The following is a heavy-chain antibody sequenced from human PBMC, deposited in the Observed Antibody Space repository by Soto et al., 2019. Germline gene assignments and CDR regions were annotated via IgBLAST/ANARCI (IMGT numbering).Heavy chain of an antibody. V-gene: IGHV3-15*01. CDR3: RTETGSSYFDF. J-gene: IGHJ4*02. CDR2: IKSKTDGGTT. CDR1: GFTFSNAW. D-gene: IGHD6-6*01. Sequence: GGSLRLSCAASGFTFSNAWMSWVRQAPGKGLEWVGRIKSKTDGGTTDYAAPVKVRFAISRDDSKNTLYLQMNSLKTEDSAVYYCRTETGSSYFDFWGQGTLVTVSS.